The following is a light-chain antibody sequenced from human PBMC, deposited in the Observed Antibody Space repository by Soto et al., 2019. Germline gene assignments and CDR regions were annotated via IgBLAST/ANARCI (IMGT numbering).Light chain of an antibody. CDR1: QSVTNY. Sequence: SLSPGERATLSCRASQSVTNYLAWFQQKPGQAPRLLIHDASNRATGIPARFSGSGSGTDFTLTISSLEPEDFAIYYCQQRTNWPPAFGQGTRLEIK. CDR2: DAS. J-gene: IGKJ5*01. V-gene: IGKV3-11*01. CDR3: QQRTNWPPA.